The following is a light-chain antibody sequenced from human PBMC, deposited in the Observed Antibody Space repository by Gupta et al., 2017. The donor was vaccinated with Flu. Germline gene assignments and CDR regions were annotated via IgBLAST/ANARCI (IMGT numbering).Light chain of an antibody. J-gene: IGKJ4*01. CDR3: QQYGNSQLT. CDR2: GAS. CDR1: QSVSSSY. Sequence: EIVLTQSPGTLSLSPGERATLSCRASQSVSSSYLTWYQQKPGQAPSLLIYGASSRATGIPDRFSGSGSGTDFTLTISRLEPEDFAVYYCQQYGNSQLTFGGGTKVEIK. V-gene: IGKV3-20*01.